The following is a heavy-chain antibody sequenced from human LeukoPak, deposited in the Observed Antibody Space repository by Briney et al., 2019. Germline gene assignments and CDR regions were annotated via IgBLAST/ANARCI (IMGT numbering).Heavy chain of an antibody. Sequence: SETLSLTCAVYGGSFSGYYWSWIRQPPGKGLEWIGEINHSGSTNYNPSLKGRVTISVDTSKNQFSLKLSSVTAADTAVYYCARSPVVPAAIRFSGYYYYMDVWGKGTTVTVSS. J-gene: IGHJ6*03. CDR1: GGSFSGYY. V-gene: IGHV4-34*01. CDR2: INHSGST. CDR3: ARSPVVPAAIRFSGYYYYMDV. D-gene: IGHD2-2*01.